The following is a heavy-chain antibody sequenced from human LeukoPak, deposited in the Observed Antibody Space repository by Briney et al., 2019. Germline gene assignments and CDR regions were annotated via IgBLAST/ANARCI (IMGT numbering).Heavy chain of an antibody. CDR3: ARDFRIAVAGEGYGMDV. V-gene: IGHV3-33*01. CDR1: GFTFSSYG. CDR2: IWYDGSNK. Sequence: PGRSLRPSCAASGFTFSSYGMHWVRQAPGKGLEWVAVIWYDGSNKYYADSVKGRFTISRDNSKNTLYLQMNSLRAEDTAVYYCARDFRIAVAGEGYGMDVWGQGTTVTVSS. D-gene: IGHD6-19*01. J-gene: IGHJ6*02.